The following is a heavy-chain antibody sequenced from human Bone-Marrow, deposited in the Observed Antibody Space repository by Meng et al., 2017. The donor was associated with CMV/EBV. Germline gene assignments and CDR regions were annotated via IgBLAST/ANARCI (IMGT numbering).Heavy chain of an antibody. CDR1: GFTFSSYS. V-gene: IGHV3-21*01. Sequence: GGSLRLSCAASGFTFSSYSMNWVRQAPGKGLEWVSSISSSSSYIYYADSVKGRFTISRDNAKNSLYLQMNSLRAEDTAVYYCASWGQLVDYDGMDVWGQGTTVTVSS. D-gene: IGHD6-6*01. J-gene: IGHJ6*02. CDR3: ASWGQLVDYDGMDV. CDR2: ISSSSSYI.